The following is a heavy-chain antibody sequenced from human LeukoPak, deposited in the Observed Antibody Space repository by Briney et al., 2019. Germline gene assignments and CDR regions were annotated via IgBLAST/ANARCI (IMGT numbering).Heavy chain of an antibody. Sequence: GASVKVSCKVSGYTLTELSMHWVRQAPGKGLDWMGGFDPEDGETIYAQKFQGRVNMTEDTSTDTAYMELSSLRSEDTAVYYCATARSRYYYDSSGYYLIHWGQGTLVTVSS. D-gene: IGHD3-22*01. CDR3: ATARSRYYYDSSGYYLIH. V-gene: IGHV1-24*01. CDR1: GYTLTELS. CDR2: FDPEDGET. J-gene: IGHJ4*02.